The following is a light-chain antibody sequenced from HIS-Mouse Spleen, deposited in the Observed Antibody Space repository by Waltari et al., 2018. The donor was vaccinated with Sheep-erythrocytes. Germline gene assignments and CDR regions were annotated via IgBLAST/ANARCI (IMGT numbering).Light chain of an antibody. V-gene: IGLV2-11*01. J-gene: IGLJ1*01. Sequence: QSALTQPRSVSGSPAQSVTISCTGTSSDVGCYTYVSWYQQPPRKAPKLMISEVSKRPSGVPDRFSGSKSGNTASLTISGLQAEDEADYYCCSYAGSYNHVFATGTKVTVL. CDR2: EVS. CDR1: SSDVGCYTY. CDR3: CSYAGSYNHV.